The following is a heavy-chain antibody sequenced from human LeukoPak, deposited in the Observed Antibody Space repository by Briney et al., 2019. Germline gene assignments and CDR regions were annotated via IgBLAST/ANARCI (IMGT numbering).Heavy chain of an antibody. CDR3: ARDVVVVPAAIPGLYYYYGMDV. J-gene: IGHJ6*02. D-gene: IGHD2-2*02. CDR1: GFTFSSYW. CDR2: IKQDGSEK. Sequence: GGSLRLSCAASGFTFSSYWMSWVRQAPGKGLEWVANIKQDGSEKYYVDSVKGRFTISRDNAKTSLYLQMNSLRAEDTAVYYCARDVVVVPAAIPGLYYYYGMDVWGQGTTVTVSS. V-gene: IGHV3-7*01.